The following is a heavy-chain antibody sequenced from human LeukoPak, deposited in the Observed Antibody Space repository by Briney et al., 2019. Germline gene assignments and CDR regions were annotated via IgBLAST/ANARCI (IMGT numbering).Heavy chain of an antibody. CDR2: IKQDGSGK. Sequence: PGGSLRLSCAASGFTFSSYWMSWVRQAPGKGLEWVANIKQDGSGKYYVDSVKGRFTISRDNAKNSLYLQMNSLRAEDTAVYYCARATMVRGVIITRYFDYWGQGTLVTVSS. CDR1: GFTFSSYW. V-gene: IGHV3-7*01. D-gene: IGHD3-10*01. CDR3: ARATMVRGVIITRYFDY. J-gene: IGHJ4*02.